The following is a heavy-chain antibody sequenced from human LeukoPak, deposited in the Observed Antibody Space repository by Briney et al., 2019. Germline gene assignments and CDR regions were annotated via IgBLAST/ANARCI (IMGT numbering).Heavy chain of an antibody. CDR1: GYTFTSYG. CDR2: ISAYNGNT. V-gene: IGHV1-18*01. J-gene: IGHJ4*02. Sequence: ASVTVSCKASGYTFTSYGISWVRQAPGQGLEWMGWISAYNGNTNYAQKPQGRVTMTTDTSTSTAYIELRSLRSDDTAVYYCARGGFWSGYYTLDYWGQGTLVTVSS. CDR3: ARGGFWSGYYTLDY. D-gene: IGHD3-3*01.